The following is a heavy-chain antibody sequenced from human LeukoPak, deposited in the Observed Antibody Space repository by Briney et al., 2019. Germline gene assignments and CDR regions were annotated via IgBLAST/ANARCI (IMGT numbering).Heavy chain of an antibody. V-gene: IGHV3-23*01. D-gene: IGHD3-10*01. CDR2: MSGGGDNT. CDR3: AKDRGRWISMVRGVSFDY. CDR1: GFTFSSYA. J-gene: IGHJ4*02. Sequence: GGSLRLYCVASGFTFSSYAMNWVRQAPGKGLEWVSGMSGGGDNTYYADSVKGRFTISRDNSKNTLYLHMNSLRAEDTAVYYCAKDRGRWISMVRGVSFDYWGQGTLVTVSS.